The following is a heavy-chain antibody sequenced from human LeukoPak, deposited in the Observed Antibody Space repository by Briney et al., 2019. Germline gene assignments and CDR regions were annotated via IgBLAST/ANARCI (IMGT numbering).Heavy chain of an antibody. CDR2: LSGSGGTT. V-gene: IGHV3-23*01. J-gene: IGHJ6*03. CDR3: AKGGSTSRVTTSRVVFGYYYYLDV. Sequence: GGSLRLSCAASGFTFSSHAMSWVRQAPGKGLEWVSSLSGSGGTTYHADSVKGRFSISRDNSQDKLYLQFNILRAEDTAVYYCAKGGSTSRVTTSRVVFGYYYYLDVWGKGTPVTVSS. D-gene: IGHD4-17*01. CDR1: GFTFSSHA.